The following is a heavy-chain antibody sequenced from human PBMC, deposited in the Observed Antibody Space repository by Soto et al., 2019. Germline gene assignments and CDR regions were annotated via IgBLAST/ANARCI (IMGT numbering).Heavy chain of an antibody. CDR3: TTDLVRVRGYCSSTSCQDGYYYYGMDV. V-gene: IGHV3-15*01. CDR2: IKSKTDGGTT. J-gene: IGHJ6*02. Sequence: GALRLACAASVFTFSNAWMSWVRQAPGKGLEWVGRIKSKTDGGTTDYAAPVKGRFTISRDDSKNTLYLQMNSLKTEDTAVYYCTTDLVRVRGYCSSTSCQDGYYYYGMDVWGQGTTVTVSS. CDR1: VFTFSNAW. D-gene: IGHD2-2*01.